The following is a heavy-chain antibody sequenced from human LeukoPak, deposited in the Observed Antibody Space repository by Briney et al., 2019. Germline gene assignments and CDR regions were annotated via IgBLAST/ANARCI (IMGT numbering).Heavy chain of an antibody. J-gene: IGHJ4*02. CDR1: GFTFEDHV. D-gene: IGHD2-2*01. CDR3: AKDLGGSATTV. CDR2: ISWSGDRM. Sequence: GGSLRLSCAASGFTFEDHVMHWVRQAPGKGLEWVSSISWSGDRMGYADAVKGRFTISRDNAKNSLFLQMNSLRVEDTASYYCAKDLGGSATTVWGQGTLVTVSS. V-gene: IGHV3-9*01.